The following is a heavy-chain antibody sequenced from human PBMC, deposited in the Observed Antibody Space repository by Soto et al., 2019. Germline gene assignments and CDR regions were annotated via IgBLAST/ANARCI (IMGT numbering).Heavy chain of an antibody. CDR2: ISGSGGST. Sequence: GGSLRLSCAASGFTFSSYAMSWVRQAPGKGLEWVSAISGSGGSTYYADSVKGRFTISRDNAKNTLYLQMNSLRAEDTAVYYCAREDMVVVAATDYYYYGMDFWGQGSTVTVSS. J-gene: IGHJ6*02. CDR3: AREDMVVVAATDYYYYGMDF. V-gene: IGHV3-23*01. D-gene: IGHD2-15*01. CDR1: GFTFSSYA.